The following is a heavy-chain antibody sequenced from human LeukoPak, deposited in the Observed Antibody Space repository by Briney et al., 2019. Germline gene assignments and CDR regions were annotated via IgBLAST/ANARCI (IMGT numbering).Heavy chain of an antibody. V-gene: IGHV1-18*01. D-gene: IGHD5-18*01. CDR2: ISAYDGNT. Sequence: ASVKVSCKASGYTFTSYGISWVRQAPGQGLEWMGWISAYDGNTNYAQKLQGRVTMTTDTSTSTAYMELRSLRSDDTAVYYCARTGPYTAMAPFDYWGQGTLVTVSS. J-gene: IGHJ4*02. CDR3: ARTGPYTAMAPFDY. CDR1: GYTFTSYG.